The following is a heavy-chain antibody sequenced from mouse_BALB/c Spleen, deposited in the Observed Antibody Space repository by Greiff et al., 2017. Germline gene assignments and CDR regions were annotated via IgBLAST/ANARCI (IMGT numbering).Heavy chain of an antibody. CDR2: IDPYNGGT. D-gene: IGHD2-3*01. CDR1: GYSFTGYN. CDR3: ARGDGCAMDY. Sequence: VQLQQSGPELGKPGASVKISCKASGYSFTGYNMYWVKQSHRKSLEWIGYIDPYNGGTSYNQKSKGKATLTVDKSSSTAYMHLNSLTSEDSAIYYCARGDGCAMDYWGQGTSVTVTS. J-gene: IGHJ4*01. V-gene: IGHV1S135*01.